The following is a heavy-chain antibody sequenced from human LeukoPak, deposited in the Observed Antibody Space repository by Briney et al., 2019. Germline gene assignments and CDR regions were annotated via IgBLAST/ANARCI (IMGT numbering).Heavy chain of an antibody. D-gene: IGHD3-9*01. CDR1: GFTFSSYW. CDR3: ARDRERPNYDILTGYLNY. Sequence: PGGSLRLSCAASGFTFSSYWMSWVRQAPGKGLEWVANIKQDGSEKYYVDSVKGRFTISRDNAKNSLYLQMNSLRAEDTAVYYCARDRERPNYDILTGYLNYWGQGTLVTVSS. J-gene: IGHJ4*02. V-gene: IGHV3-7*01. CDR2: IKQDGSEK.